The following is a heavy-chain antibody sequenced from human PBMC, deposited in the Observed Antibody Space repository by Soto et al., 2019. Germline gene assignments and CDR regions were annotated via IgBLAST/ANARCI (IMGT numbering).Heavy chain of an antibody. CDR3: ARPTYNSGSPFDY. J-gene: IGHJ4*02. Sequence: QVQLQESGPGLVKPSETLSLTCTVSGGSISSYYWSWIRQPPGKGLEWIGYIYYSGSTNYNPSLKSRVTISVDTAKHQFSLKLSSVTAADTAVYYCARPTYNSGSPFDYWCQGTLVTVSS. CDR2: IYYSGST. V-gene: IGHV4-59*01. D-gene: IGHD1-20*01. CDR1: GGSISSYY.